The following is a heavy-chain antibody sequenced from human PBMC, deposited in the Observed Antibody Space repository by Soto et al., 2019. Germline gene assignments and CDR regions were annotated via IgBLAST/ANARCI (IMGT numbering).Heavy chain of an antibody. V-gene: IGHV4-34*01. J-gene: IGHJ6*02. CDR2: INHSGST. CDR3: ARGRTRPYYYYGMDV. Sequence: PSETLSLTCAVYGGSFSGYYWSWIRQPPGKGLEWIGEINHSGSTNYNPSLKSRVTISVDTSKNQFSLKLSSVTAADTAVYYCARGRTRPYYYYGMDVWGQGTTVTV. D-gene: IGHD2-2*01. CDR1: GGSFSGYY.